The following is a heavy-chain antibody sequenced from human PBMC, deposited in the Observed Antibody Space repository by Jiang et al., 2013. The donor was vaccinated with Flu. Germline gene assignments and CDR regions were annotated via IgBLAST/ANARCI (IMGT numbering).Heavy chain of an antibody. CDR1: GFTFSSYG. V-gene: IGHV3-33*01. Sequence: QLVESGGGVVQPGRSLRLSCAASGFTFSSYGMHWVRQAPGKGLEWVAVIWYDGSNKYYADSVKGRFTISRDNSKNTLYLQMNSLRAEDTAVYYCARDSRAYYDFWSGYGQFDYWGQGTLVTVSS. J-gene: IGHJ4*02. D-gene: IGHD3-3*01. CDR3: ARDSRAYYDFWSGYGQFDY. CDR2: IWYDGSNK.